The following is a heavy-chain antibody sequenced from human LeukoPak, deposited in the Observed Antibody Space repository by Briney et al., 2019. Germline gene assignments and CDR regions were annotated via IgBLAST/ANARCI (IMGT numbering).Heavy chain of an antibody. V-gene: IGHV3-23*01. CDR1: GFTFSSYA. J-gene: IGHJ6*03. CDR2: ISGSGGST. D-gene: IGHD6-19*01. Sequence: GGSLRLSCAASGFTFSSYAMSWVRQAPGKGLEWVSAISGSGGSTYYADSVKGRFTISRDNSKNTLYLQMSSLRAEDTAVYYCARDMGIAVAGIPLLPYYYYYYMDVWGKGTTVTVS. CDR3: ARDMGIAVAGIPLLPYYYYYYMDV.